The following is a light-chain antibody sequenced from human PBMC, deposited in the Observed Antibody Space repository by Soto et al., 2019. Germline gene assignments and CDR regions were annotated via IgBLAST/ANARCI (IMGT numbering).Light chain of an antibody. Sequence: IVLTQSPGALSLSPGERATLSCRASQSVSNNYLAVYQQKPGQAPRLLIYGASSSATGIPDRFSGSGSGTDFTLTISSLEPEDFAVYYCQQRSNWPRTFGQGTKVDIK. CDR2: GAS. CDR3: QQRSNWPRT. J-gene: IGKJ1*01. CDR1: QSVSNNY. V-gene: IGKV3D-20*02.